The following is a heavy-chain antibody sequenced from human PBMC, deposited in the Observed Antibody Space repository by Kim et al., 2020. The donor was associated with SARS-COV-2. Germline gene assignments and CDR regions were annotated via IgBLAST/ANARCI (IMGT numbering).Heavy chain of an antibody. Sequence: SETLSLTCTVSGGSISSHYWSWIRQPPGKGLEWIGYIYYSGSTNYNPSLKSRVTISVDTSKNQFSLKLSSVTAADTAVYYCARDLGQWLGLAPNWYFDLWGRGTLVTVSS. J-gene: IGHJ2*01. D-gene: IGHD6-19*01. CDR1: GGSISSHY. V-gene: IGHV4-59*11. CDR3: ARDLGQWLGLAPNWYFDL. CDR2: IYYSGST.